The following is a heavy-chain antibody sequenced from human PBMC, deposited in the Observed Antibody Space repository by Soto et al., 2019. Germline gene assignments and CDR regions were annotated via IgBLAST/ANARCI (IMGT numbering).Heavy chain of an antibody. J-gene: IGHJ4*02. Sequence: SETLSLTXTVSGDSMTRSVWWTWVRQPPGKGLEWTGEVFHTGNTNYNPSLKSRVTMSVDKSTNEFSLKVTSVTAADTAIYYCARKAWVRFDYWGQGALVTVSS. CDR3: ARKAWVRFDY. V-gene: IGHV4-4*02. CDR2: VFHTGNT. D-gene: IGHD7-27*01. CDR1: GDSMTRSVW.